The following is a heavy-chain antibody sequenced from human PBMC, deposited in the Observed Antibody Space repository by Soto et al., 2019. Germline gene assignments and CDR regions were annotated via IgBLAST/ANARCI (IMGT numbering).Heavy chain of an antibody. V-gene: IGHV2-5*02. CDR3: AHSSSYYDILTGYQKLYYFDS. J-gene: IGHJ4*02. CDR1: GFSLSTSGVG. Sequence: QITLKESGPTLVKPTQTLTLTCTFSGFSLSTSGVGVGWIRQPPGKALEWLALIYWDDDKRYSPSLKSRLTITKHTSKXXLXLXXTNIDPVDTATYYCAHSSSYYDILTGYQKLYYFDSWGQGTLVTVSS. CDR2: IYWDDDK. D-gene: IGHD3-9*01.